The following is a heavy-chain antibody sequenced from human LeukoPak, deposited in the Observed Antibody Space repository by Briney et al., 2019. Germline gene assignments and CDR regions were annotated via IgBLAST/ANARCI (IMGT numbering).Heavy chain of an antibody. CDR1: GYSFTNYG. J-gene: IGHJ4*02. V-gene: IGHV1-18*01. CDR2: ISPNNGNT. Sequence: ASVKVSCKASGYSFTNYGITWVRQAPGQGLEWMGWISPNNGNTNYAQILQGRPTMTTDTSTNTVYMELRSLRPDDTAVYYCARDRNSGTYYYSDYWGQGTLVTVSS. CDR3: ARDRNSGTYYYSDY. D-gene: IGHD1-26*01.